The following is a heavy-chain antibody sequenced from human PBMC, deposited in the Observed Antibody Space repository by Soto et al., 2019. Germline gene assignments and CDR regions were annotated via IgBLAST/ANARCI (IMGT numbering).Heavy chain of an antibody. J-gene: IGHJ4*02. V-gene: IGHV3-23*01. CDR2: ISGSGGST. D-gene: IGHD2-21*01. Sequence: EVQLLESGGGLVQPGGSLRLSCAASGFTFSSYAMSWVRQAPGKGLEWVSAISGSGGSTYYADSVKGRFTISRDNSKNTLYLQMHSLRAEDTAVYYCAKGTHPFAVVIATFDYWGQGTLVTVSS. CDR1: GFTFSSYA. CDR3: AKGTHPFAVVIATFDY.